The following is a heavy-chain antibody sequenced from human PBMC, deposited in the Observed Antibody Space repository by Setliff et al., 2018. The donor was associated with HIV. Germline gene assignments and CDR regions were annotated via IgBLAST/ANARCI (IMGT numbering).Heavy chain of an antibody. D-gene: IGHD2-15*01. CDR2: SHNNGNT. V-gene: IGHV4-59*08. CDR1: GGSISSYY. J-gene: IGHJ5*01. Sequence: PEETLSLTCTVSGGSISSYYWSWIRQPPGEGLEWIGYSHNNGNTHYNPSLKSRVTISVDTSKNHVSLRLNSVTAADTAVYYCARQGSWLDSWGQGTLVTVSS. CDR3: ARQGSWLDS.